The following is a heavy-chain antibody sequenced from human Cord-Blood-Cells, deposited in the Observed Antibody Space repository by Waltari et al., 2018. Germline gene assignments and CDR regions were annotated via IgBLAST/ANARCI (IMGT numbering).Heavy chain of an antibody. CDR1: GFTFSSYC. D-gene: IGHD3-10*01. Sequence: QVQLVESGGGVVQPGRSLRLSCAASGFTFSSYCMHWVRQAPGKGLEWVAVISYDGSNKYYADSVKGRFTISRDNSKNTLYLQMNSLRAEDTAVYYCAKSEGGSGSYWSIDYWGQGTLVTVSS. V-gene: IGHV3-30*18. CDR3: AKSEGGSGSYWSIDY. CDR2: ISYDGSNK. J-gene: IGHJ4*02.